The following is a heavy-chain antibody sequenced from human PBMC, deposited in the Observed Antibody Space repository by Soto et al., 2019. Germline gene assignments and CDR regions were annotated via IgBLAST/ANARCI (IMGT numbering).Heavy chain of an antibody. D-gene: IGHD5-18*01. Sequence: QPGGSLRLSCAASGFTFSSYSMNWVRQAPGKGLEWVSYISSSSSTIYYADSVKGRFTISRDNAKNSLYLQMNSLRDEDTAVYYCAGSGYSYGNWVYGMDVWGQGTTVTVSS. CDR3: AGSGYSYGNWVYGMDV. J-gene: IGHJ6*02. CDR1: GFTFSSYS. CDR2: ISSSSSTI. V-gene: IGHV3-48*02.